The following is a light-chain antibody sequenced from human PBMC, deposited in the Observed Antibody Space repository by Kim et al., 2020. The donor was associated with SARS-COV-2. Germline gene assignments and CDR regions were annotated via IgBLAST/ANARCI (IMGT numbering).Light chain of an antibody. CDR2: YVS. V-gene: IGLV2-14*03. CDR1: SSDVGTYNY. Sequence: QSALTQPASVSGSPGQSITISCTGSSSDVGTYNYVSWYQQHPGKAPKLIIFYVSDRPSGVSNRFSGSKSANTASLTISGLQPEDEADYYCNSYTTSSTWIFGGGTQLTVL. J-gene: IGLJ2*01. CDR3: NSYTTSSTWI.